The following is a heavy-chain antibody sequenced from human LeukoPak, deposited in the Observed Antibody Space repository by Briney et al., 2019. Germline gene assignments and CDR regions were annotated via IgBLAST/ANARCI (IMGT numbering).Heavy chain of an antibody. CDR3: ARVGYSGYDYDY. V-gene: IGHV3-23*01. D-gene: IGHD5-12*01. CDR2: ISGSGDST. CDR1: GFTFSNYD. J-gene: IGHJ4*02. Sequence: GGSLRLSCAASGFTFSNYDMSWVRQAPGKGLEWVSGISGSGDSTYYADSVEGRCTISRDNSKDALYLQMNSLRAEDTAVYYCARVGYSGYDYDYWGQGTLVTVSS.